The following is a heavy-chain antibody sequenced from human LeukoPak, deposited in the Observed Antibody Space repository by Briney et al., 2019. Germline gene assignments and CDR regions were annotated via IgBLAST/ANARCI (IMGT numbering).Heavy chain of an antibody. V-gene: IGHV3-15*01. D-gene: IGHD3-22*01. Sequence: GGSLRLSCAASGFTFSNAWMSWVRQAPGKGLEWVCRIKSKTDGGTTDYAAPVKGRLTISRDDSKNTLYLQMNSLKTEDTAVYYCTTAPLYYYDSSGPLLGWFDPWGQGTLVTVSS. CDR3: TTAPLYYYDSSGPLLGWFDP. CDR1: GFTFSNAW. J-gene: IGHJ5*02. CDR2: IKSKTDGGTT.